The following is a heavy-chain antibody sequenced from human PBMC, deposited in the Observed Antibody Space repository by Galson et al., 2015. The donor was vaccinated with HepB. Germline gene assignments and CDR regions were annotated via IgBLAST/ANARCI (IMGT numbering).Heavy chain of an antibody. CDR2: IIPIFGTA. V-gene: IGHV1-69*13. CDR1: GGTFSSYA. Sequence: SVKVSCKASGGTFSSYAISWVRQAPGQGLEWMGGIIPIFGTANYAQKFQGRVTITADESTSTAYMELSSLRSEDTAVYYCASTDTAMVTVGYYYYYYMDVWGKGTTVTVSS. J-gene: IGHJ6*03. CDR3: ASTDTAMVTVGYYYYYYMDV. D-gene: IGHD5-18*01.